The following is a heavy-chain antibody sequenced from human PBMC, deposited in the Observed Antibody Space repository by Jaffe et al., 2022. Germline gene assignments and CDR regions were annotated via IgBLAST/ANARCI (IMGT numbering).Heavy chain of an antibody. D-gene: IGHD2-15*01. CDR3: ARDGDPSSELLPFDY. CDR1: GFTVSSNY. CDR2: IYSGGST. V-gene: IGHV3-53*02. J-gene: IGHJ4*02. Sequence: EVQLVETGGGLIQPGGSLRLSCAASGFTVSSNYMSWVRQAPGKGLEWVSVIYSGGSTYYADSVKGRFTISRDNSKNTLYLQMNSLRAEDTAVYYCARDGDPSSELLPFDYWGQGTLVTVSS.